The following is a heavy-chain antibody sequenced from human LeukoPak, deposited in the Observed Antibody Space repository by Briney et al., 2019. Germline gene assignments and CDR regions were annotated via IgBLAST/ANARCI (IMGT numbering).Heavy chain of an antibody. J-gene: IGHJ4*02. D-gene: IGHD1-26*01. V-gene: IGHV3-48*02. Sequence: PGGSLRLSCTASTLTLNNYWMSWVRQAPGKGLEWVSYISGGTSTTYYTDSVKGRFTISRDNAKNSLYLQMNGLRDEDTAVYFCARDLISGHYTFDYWGRGTLVTVSS. CDR3: ARDLISGHYTFDY. CDR2: ISGGTSTT. CDR1: TLTLNNYW.